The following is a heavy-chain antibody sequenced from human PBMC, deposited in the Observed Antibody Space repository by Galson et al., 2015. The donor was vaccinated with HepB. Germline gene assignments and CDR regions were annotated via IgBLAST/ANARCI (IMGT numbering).Heavy chain of an antibody. CDR3: SKGRFYDTNYSPPPAYYYYGMNV. J-gene: IGHJ6*02. CDR1: EFAFGSYA. D-gene: IGHD2/OR15-2a*01. V-gene: IGHV3-23*01. Sequence: SLRLSCAASEFAFGSYAMSWVRQAPGKGLEWVSAISNSGESTFYADSVKGRFTISRGNSENTLYLLMNSLRVEDTAVYYCSKGRFYDTNYSPPPAYYYYGMNVWGQGTTVTVSS. CDR2: ISNSGEST.